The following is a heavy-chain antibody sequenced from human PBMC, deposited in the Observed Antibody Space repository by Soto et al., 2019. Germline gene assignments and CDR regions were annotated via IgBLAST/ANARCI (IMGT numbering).Heavy chain of an antibody. Sequence: SETLSLTCTVSGGSISSYYWSWIRQPPGKGLEWIGYIYYSGSTNYNPSLKSRVTISVDTSKNQFSLKLSSVTAADTAMYYCARGYCSSTSCYEFDYWGQGTLVTVSS. CDR1: GGSISSYY. CDR3: ARGYCSSTSCYEFDY. V-gene: IGHV4-59*01. D-gene: IGHD2-2*01. CDR2: IYYSGST. J-gene: IGHJ4*02.